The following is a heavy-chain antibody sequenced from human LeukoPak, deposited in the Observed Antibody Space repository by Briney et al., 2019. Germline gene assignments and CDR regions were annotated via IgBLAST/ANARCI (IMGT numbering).Heavy chain of an antibody. V-gene: IGHV4-34*01. CDR3: ARVVWGNYDFWSGYYSHFDY. J-gene: IGHJ4*02. Sequence: NPSETLSLTCTVSGGSISSYYWSWIRQPPGKGLEWIGEINHSGSTNYNPSLKSRVTISVDTSKNQFSLKLSSVTAADTAVYYCARVVWGNYDFWSGYYSHFDYWGQGTLVTVSS. D-gene: IGHD3-3*01. CDR2: INHSGST. CDR1: GGSISSYY.